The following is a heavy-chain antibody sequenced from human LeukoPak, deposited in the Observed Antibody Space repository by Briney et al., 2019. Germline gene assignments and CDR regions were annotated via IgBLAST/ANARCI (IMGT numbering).Heavy chain of an antibody. D-gene: IGHD3-16*02. Sequence: SETLSLTCTVSGGSIGFYFWSWIRQSAGKGLEWIGRINGNGVTNYNPSLKSRVTMSVDTSKSQFSLNLRSVIAADGSVYYCVRDELRTTYRFSWDPWGQGILVTV. CDR2: INGNGVT. J-gene: IGHJ5*02. CDR1: GGSIGFYF. V-gene: IGHV4-4*07. CDR3: VRDELRTTYRFSWDP.